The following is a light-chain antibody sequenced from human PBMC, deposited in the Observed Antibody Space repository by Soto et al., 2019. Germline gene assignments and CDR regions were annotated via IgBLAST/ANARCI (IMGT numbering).Light chain of an antibody. CDR1: QSVSSN. Sequence: EIVITQSPATLSLSPGEIATLSCRASQSVSSNLAWYQQKPGQAPRLLIYGASTRATGIPARFSGSGSGTEFTLTISSLQSEDFAVYYCQQYNNWLITFGQGTRLEIK. J-gene: IGKJ5*01. CDR2: GAS. V-gene: IGKV3-15*01. CDR3: QQYNNWLIT.